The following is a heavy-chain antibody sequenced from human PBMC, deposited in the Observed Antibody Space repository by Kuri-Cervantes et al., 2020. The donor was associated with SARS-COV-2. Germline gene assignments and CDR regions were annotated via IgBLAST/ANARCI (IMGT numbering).Heavy chain of an antibody. CDR3: ARLSYYYDSSGYYGGNWFDP. CDR2: IYYSGNT. Sequence: ESLKISCTVSGGSIRSGSYYWGWIRQSPGKGLEWIGSIYYSGNTLYNPSLKSRLTISVDTSKKQFSLNLSSVTAADTAVYYCARLSYYYDSSGYYGGNWFDPWGQGTLVTVSS. CDR1: GGSIRSGSYY. V-gene: IGHV4-39*07. D-gene: IGHD3-22*01. J-gene: IGHJ5*02.